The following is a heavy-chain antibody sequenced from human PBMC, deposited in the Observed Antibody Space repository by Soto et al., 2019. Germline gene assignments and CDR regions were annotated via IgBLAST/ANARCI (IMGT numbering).Heavy chain of an antibody. CDR3: AKDAPDLNGWYYFDY. V-gene: IGHV3-23*01. CDR2: INVNSEIT. D-gene: IGHD6-19*01. CDR1: GFTLSSSA. J-gene: IGHJ4*02. Sequence: GGSLRLSCAASGFTLSSSAMGWVRQAPGKGLEWVSIINVNSEITHYADSVKGRFTVSRDNSKNTMYLQMNSLRAEDTAVYYCAKDAPDLNGWYYFDYWGQGTLVTVSS.